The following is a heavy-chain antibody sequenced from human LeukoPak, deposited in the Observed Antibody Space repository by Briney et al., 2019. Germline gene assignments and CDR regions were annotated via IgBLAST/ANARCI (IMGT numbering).Heavy chain of an antibody. CDR1: GFTFSSYD. Sequence: GGSLRLSCAASGFTFSSYDMHWVRQATGKGLEWVSAIGTAGDTYYPGSVKGRFTISRENAKNSLYLQMNSLRAGDTAVYYCARGAVPAAIGGLVDYWGQGNLVTVSS. V-gene: IGHV3-13*01. CDR2: IGTAGDT. CDR3: ARGAVPAAIGGLVDY. D-gene: IGHD2-2*01. J-gene: IGHJ4*02.